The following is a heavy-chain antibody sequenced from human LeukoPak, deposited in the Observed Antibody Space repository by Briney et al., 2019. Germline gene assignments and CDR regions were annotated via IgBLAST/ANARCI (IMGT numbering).Heavy chain of an antibody. D-gene: IGHD3-10*01. J-gene: IGHJ4*02. CDR1: GGSFSGYY. CDR2: IYHSGST. V-gene: IGHV4-34*01. CDR3: ARRSYLYYFDY. Sequence: SETLSLTCAVYGGSFSGYYWSWIRQPPGKGLEWIGSIYHSGSTYYNPSLKSRDTISEDTSKNQFSLKLSSVTAADTAVYYCARRSYLYYFDYWGQGTLVTVSS.